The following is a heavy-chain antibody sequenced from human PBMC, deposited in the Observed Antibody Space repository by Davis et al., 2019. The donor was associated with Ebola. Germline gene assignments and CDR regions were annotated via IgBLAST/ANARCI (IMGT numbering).Heavy chain of an antibody. CDR2: INSDGSST. V-gene: IGHV3-74*01. CDR3: ARVRVVQAVIHEYYYYDGMDV. D-gene: IGHD3-10*01. Sequence: PGGSLRLSCAASGFTFSSYWMHWVRQAPGKGLVWVSRINSDGSSTSYADSVKGRFTISRDNAKNTLYLQMNSLRAEDTAVYYCARVRVVQAVIHEYYYYDGMDVWGQGTTVTVSS. CDR1: GFTFSSYW. J-gene: IGHJ6*02.